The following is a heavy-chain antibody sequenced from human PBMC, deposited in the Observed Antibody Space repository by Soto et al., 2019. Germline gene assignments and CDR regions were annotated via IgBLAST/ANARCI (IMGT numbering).Heavy chain of an antibody. V-gene: IGHV4-31*03. D-gene: IGHD3-10*01. Sequence: QVQLKEPGPGLVKPSQTLSLPCTVPVGSISSGGYSWSWIRQHPGKGLEWIGYIHYRGRTYTNPSLNSRVTISVDTSKNHFSLKLSSVTAADTAVYYCARDSGYGSGSYYTDYYYYGMDVWGQGTTVTVSS. J-gene: IGHJ6*02. CDR2: IHYRGRT. CDR3: ARDSGYGSGSYYTDYYYYGMDV. CDR1: VGSISSGGYS.